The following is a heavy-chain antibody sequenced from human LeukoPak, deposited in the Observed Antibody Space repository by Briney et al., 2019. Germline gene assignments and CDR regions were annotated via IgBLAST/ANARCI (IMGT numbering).Heavy chain of an antibody. CDR2: IRTKALGRTT. CDR3: ARNSGTYPGYGMDV. V-gene: IGHV3-49*04. Sequence: GGSLRLSCTASGFIFRDRAMSWVRQAPGKGLEWVGFIRTKALGRTTEYAASVKDRFTISRDDSGSIAYLHMNSLKTEDTAVYYCARNSGTYPGYGMDVWGQGTTVTVSS. J-gene: IGHJ6*02. D-gene: IGHD1-26*01. CDR1: GFIFRDRA.